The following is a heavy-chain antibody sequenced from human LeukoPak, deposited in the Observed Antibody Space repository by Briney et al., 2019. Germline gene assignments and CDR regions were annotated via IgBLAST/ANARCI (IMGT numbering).Heavy chain of an antibody. CDR3: AKGKVGATLYYFDY. Sequence: GGSLRLSCAASGFTFSTYAMSWVRQAPGKGLEWVSSISSSGGSTYYADSVKGRFTISRDNSKNTLYLQMNSLRAEDTAVYYCAKGKVGATLYYFDYWGQGTLVTVSS. D-gene: IGHD1-26*01. V-gene: IGHV3-23*01. J-gene: IGHJ4*02. CDR2: ISSSGGST. CDR1: GFTFSTYA.